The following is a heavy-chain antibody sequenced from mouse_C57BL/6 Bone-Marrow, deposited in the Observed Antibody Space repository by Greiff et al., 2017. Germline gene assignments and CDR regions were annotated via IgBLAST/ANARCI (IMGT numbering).Heavy chain of an antibody. CDR1: GFTFSDYG. CDR3: ARLEGDYFDY. Sequence: EVQLQESGGGLVQPGGSLKLSCAASGFTFSDYGMAWVRQAPRKGPEWVAFISNLAYSIYYADTVTGRFTISRENAKNTLYLEMSSLRSEDTAMYYCARLEGDYFDYWGQGTTLTVSS. J-gene: IGHJ2*01. CDR2: ISNLAYSI. V-gene: IGHV5-15*01.